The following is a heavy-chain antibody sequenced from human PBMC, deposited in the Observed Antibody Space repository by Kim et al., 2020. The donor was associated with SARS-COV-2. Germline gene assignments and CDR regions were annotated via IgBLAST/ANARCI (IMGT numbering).Heavy chain of an antibody. Sequence: GGSLRLSCAASGFTFSSYAMHWVRQAPGKGLAWVAVISYDANNKYYADSVKGRFTISRDNSKNTLFLQMNSLRAEDTSVYYCARAWGGGDSFYANNQEFDYWGQGTLVTVSS. CDR1: GFTFSSYA. D-gene: IGHD2-21*02. CDR2: ISYDANNK. J-gene: IGHJ4*02. V-gene: IGHV3-30*04. CDR3: ARAWGGGDSFYANNQEFDY.